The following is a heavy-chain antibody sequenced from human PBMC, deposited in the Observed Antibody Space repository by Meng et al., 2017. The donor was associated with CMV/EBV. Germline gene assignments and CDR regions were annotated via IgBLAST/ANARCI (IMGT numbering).Heavy chain of an antibody. Sequence: GGSLRLSCAASGFTFSSYSMNWVRQAPGKGLEWVSSISSSSYIYYADSVKGRFTISRDNAKNSLYLQMNSLRAEDTAVYYCARDRGFGELGGYYYYGMDVWGQGTTVTVSS. CDR2: ISSSSYI. D-gene: IGHD3-10*01. V-gene: IGHV3-21*01. CDR3: ARDRGFGELGGYYYYGMDV. CDR1: GFTFSSYS. J-gene: IGHJ6*02.